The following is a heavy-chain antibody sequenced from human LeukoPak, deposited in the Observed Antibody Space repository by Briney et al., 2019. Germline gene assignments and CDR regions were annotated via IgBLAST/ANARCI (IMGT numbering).Heavy chain of an antibody. J-gene: IGHJ4*02. Sequence: SETLSLTCTVSGGSISSGGYYWSWIRQHPRKGLEWIGYIYYSGSTYYHPFLKSLVTISVDTSKNQFSLKLSSVTAADTAVYYCARVVVAAGTTYWGQETLVTVSS. CDR1: GGSISSGGYY. V-gene: IGHV4-31*01. CDR2: IYYSGST. CDR3: ARVVVAAGTTY. D-gene: IGHD6-13*01.